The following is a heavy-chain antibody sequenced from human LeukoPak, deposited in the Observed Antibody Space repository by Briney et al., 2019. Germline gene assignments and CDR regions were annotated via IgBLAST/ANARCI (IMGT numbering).Heavy chain of an antibody. Sequence: GGSLRLSCAASGFTFSSYGMHWVRQAPGKGLEWVAVIWYDGSNKYYADSVKGRFTISRDNAKNSLYLQMNSLRAEDTAVYYCARRGFYDTSGYLFDYWGQGTLVTVSS. V-gene: IGHV3-33*01. CDR3: ARRGFYDTSGYLFDY. J-gene: IGHJ4*02. D-gene: IGHD3-22*01. CDR1: GFTFSSYG. CDR2: IWYDGSNK.